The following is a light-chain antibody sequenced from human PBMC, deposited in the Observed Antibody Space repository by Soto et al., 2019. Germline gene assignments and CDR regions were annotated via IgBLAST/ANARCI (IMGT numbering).Light chain of an antibody. Sequence: DIQVTQSPSSLSASVGDRVTVTCRTSQSVNSYLNWYQQKPGRAPKLLIYASTNLQSGVPTRFSGSGFGTYFSLTISSLQPEDFATYYCQQRYSSLYTFGQGTKLEIK. V-gene: IGKV1-39*01. CDR3: QQRYSSLYT. CDR2: AST. CDR1: QSVNSY. J-gene: IGKJ2*01.